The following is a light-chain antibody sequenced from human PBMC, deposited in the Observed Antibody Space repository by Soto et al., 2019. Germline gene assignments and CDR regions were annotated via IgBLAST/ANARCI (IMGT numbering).Light chain of an antibody. CDR2: AAS. V-gene: IGKV1-27*01. CDR1: LGISNY. CDR3: QKYNIAPLT. Sequence: DIQMTQSPSSLSASVGDRVIITCRASLGISNYLAWYQQKPGKVPKLLIYAASTLQSGVPSRFSGSGSGTDFTLTNSSLQPEDVATYYCQKYNIAPLTFGPGTKVDIK. J-gene: IGKJ3*01.